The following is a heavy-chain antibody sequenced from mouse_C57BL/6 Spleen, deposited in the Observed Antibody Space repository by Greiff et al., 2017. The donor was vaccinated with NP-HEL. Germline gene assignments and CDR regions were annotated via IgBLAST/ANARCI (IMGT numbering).Heavy chain of an antibody. V-gene: IGHV1-69*01. CDR1: GYTFTSYW. CDR2: IDPSDSYT. CDR3: ARSPYYGSRGGYWYFDV. Sequence: VQLQQPGAELVMPGASVKLSCKASGYTFTSYWMHWVKQRPGQGLEWIGEIDPSDSYTNYNQKFKGKSTLTVAKSSSTAYMQLSSLTSEDSAVYYCARSPYYGSRGGYWYFDVWGTGTTVTVSS. J-gene: IGHJ1*03. D-gene: IGHD1-1*01.